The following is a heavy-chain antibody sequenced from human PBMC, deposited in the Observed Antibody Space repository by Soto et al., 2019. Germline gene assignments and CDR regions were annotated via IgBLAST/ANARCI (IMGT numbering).Heavy chain of an antibody. CDR2: ISSDGNNK. D-gene: IGHD4-17*01. Sequence: QVQLVESGGGVVQPGRSLRLSCAASGLTFDRYGMHWVRQAPGKGLEWVAVISSDGNNKYYADSVKGRFSIYRDNFNNILYLQMSSLRVEDTAVYYFVKDILHNTVTTCGSWCQGTLVTVSS. CDR3: VKDILHNTVTTCGS. J-gene: IGHJ4*02. V-gene: IGHV3-30*18. CDR1: GLTFDRYG.